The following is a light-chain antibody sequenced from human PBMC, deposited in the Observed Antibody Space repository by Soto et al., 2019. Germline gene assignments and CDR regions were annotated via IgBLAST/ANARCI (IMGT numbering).Light chain of an antibody. J-gene: IGLJ1*01. CDR2: DVS. CDR3: SSYTSSSTRG. CDR1: SSDVGGYNY. V-gene: IGLV2-14*01. Sequence: ALTQPASVSGSPGQSITISRTGTSSDVGGYNYVSWYQQHPGKAPKLMIYDVSNRPSGVSNRFSGSKSGNTASLTISGLQAEDEADYYCSSYTSSSTRGVGTGTKVAVL.